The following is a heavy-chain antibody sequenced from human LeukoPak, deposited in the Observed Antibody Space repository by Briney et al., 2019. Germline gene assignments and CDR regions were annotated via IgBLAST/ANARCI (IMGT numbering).Heavy chain of an antibody. J-gene: IGHJ2*01. V-gene: IGHV3-23*01. CDR3: AKAIAAPVWYFDL. CDR1: RFTFSSYA. Sequence: GGSLRLSCAASRFTFSSYAMSWVRQAPGKVLEGVSTISGRGDSTYYADSVKGRFTISRDNSRNTLYLQMNTLRAEDTAVYYCAKAIAAPVWYFDLWGRGTLVTVSS. CDR2: ISGRGDST. D-gene: IGHD6-13*01.